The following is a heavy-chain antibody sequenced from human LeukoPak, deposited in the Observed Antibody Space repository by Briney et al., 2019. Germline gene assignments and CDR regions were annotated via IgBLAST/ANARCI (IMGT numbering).Heavy chain of an antibody. D-gene: IGHD6-19*01. CDR2: IYYSGST. CDR1: GGSISSSSYY. J-gene: IGHJ4*02. Sequence: SETLSLTCTVSGGSISSSSYYWGWIRQPPGKGLEWIGSIYYSGSTYYNPSLKSRVTISVDTSKNQFSLKLSSVTAADTAVYYCARESEAVAGSVDYWGQGTLVTVSS. CDR3: ARESEAVAGSVDY. V-gene: IGHV4-39*07.